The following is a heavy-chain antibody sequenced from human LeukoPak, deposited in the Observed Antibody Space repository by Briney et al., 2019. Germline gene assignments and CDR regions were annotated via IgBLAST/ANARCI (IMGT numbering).Heavy chain of an antibody. Sequence: SEALSLTCAVYGGSFSGYYWSWIRQPPGKGLEWIGEINHSGSTNYNPSLKSRVTISVDTSKNQFSLKLSSVTAADTAVYYCARGWEDGYNPFDYWGQGTLVTVSS. CDR2: INHSGST. CDR3: ARGWEDGYNPFDY. D-gene: IGHD5-24*01. CDR1: GGSFSGYY. J-gene: IGHJ4*02. V-gene: IGHV4-34*01.